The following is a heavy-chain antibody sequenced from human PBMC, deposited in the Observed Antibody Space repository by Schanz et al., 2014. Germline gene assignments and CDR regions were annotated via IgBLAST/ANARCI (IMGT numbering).Heavy chain of an antibody. CDR3: AREEGWGIAAAGPKRYYDGMDV. D-gene: IGHD6-13*01. Sequence: VQLLESGGGLVRPGGSLRLSCAASGFTFRDYYMSWIRQAPGKGLEWVSSISSSSSYIYYADSVKGRFTISRDNAKNSLYLQMNSLRAEDTAVYYCAREEGWGIAAAGPKRYYDGMDVWGQGTTVTVSS. J-gene: IGHJ6*02. CDR1: GFTFRDYY. V-gene: IGHV3-11*06. CDR2: ISSSSSYI.